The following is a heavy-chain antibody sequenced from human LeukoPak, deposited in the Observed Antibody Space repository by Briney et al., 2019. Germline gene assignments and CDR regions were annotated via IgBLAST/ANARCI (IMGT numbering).Heavy chain of an antibody. D-gene: IGHD3-22*01. V-gene: IGHV4-39*01. J-gene: IGHJ6*02. CDR2: IYYSGGT. CDR1: GGSISSSSYY. Sequence: SETLSLSCIVSGGSISSSSYYWGWIRQPPGKGLKWIGSIYYSGGTYYNPSLKSRVTISVDTSKNQFSLKLSSVTAADTAVYYCARHQLSRYYDSSVPGYYYYGMDVWGQGTTVTVSS. CDR3: ARHQLSRYYDSSVPGYYYYGMDV.